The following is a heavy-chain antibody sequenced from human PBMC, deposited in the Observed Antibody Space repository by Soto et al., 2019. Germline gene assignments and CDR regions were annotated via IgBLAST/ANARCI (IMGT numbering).Heavy chain of an antibody. CDR1: GYTFTGYY. CDR3: ARDRVYDFWSGRPSYGMDV. D-gene: IGHD3-3*01. J-gene: IGHJ6*02. CDR2: INPNSGGT. V-gene: IGHV1-2*04. Sequence: ASVKVSCKASGYTFTGYYMHWVRQAPGQGLEWMGWINPNSGGTNYAQKFQGWVTMTRDTSISTAYMELSRLRSDDTAVYYCARDRVYDFWSGRPSYGMDVWGQGTTVTVSS.